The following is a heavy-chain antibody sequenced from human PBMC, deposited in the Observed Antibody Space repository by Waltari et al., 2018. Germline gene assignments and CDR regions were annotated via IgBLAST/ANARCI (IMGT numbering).Heavy chain of an antibody. V-gene: IGHV4-34*01. Sequence: QVQLQQWGAGLLKPSETLSLTCAVYGGSFSGYYWSCIRQPPGKGLEWLGEINHSGSTNYNPSLKSRVTISVDTSKNQFSLKLSSVTAADTAVYYCARAMATSYYYGMDVWGQGTTVTVSS. CDR2: INHSGST. CDR3: ARAMATSYYYGMDV. CDR1: GGSFSGYY. J-gene: IGHJ6*02. D-gene: IGHD1-26*01.